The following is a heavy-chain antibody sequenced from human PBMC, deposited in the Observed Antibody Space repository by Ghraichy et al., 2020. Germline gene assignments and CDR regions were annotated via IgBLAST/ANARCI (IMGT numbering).Heavy chain of an antibody. Sequence: ASVKVSCKASGYIFTGYYMHWVRQAPGQGLEWMGWINPNSGGTNYAQKFQGRVTMTRDTSISTAYMELSRLRSDDTAVYYCASSVDYSQNAGYFDLWGRGTLVTVSS. CDR1: GYIFTGYY. V-gene: IGHV1-2*02. CDR2: INPNSGGT. CDR3: ASSVDYSQNAGYFDL. D-gene: IGHD2-21*01. J-gene: IGHJ2*01.